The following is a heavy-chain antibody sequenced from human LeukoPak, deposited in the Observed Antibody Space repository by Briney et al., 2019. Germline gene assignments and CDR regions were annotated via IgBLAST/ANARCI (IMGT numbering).Heavy chain of an antibody. J-gene: IGHJ5*02. Sequence: WASVKVSCKASGYTFTSYYMHWVRQAPGQGLEWMGIINPSGGSTSYAQKFQGRVTMTRDTSTSTVYMELSSLRSEDTAVYYCARGVEYYYAEVLFWFDPWGQGTLVTVSS. CDR3: ARGVEYYYAEVLFWFDP. CDR1: GYTFTSYY. D-gene: IGHD3-10*01. CDR2: INPSGGST. V-gene: IGHV1-46*01.